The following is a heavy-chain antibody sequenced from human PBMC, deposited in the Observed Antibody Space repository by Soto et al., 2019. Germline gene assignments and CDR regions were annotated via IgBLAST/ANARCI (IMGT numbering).Heavy chain of an antibody. V-gene: IGHV5-10-1*01. Sequence: GESLKISCKGSGYSFTSYWISWVRQMPGKGLEWMGRIDPSDSYSNYSPSFQGHVTISADKSISTAYLQWSSLKASDTAMYYCARQYCSGGSCYPPQGELWYFDLWGRGTLVTVSS. CDR1: GYSFTSYW. D-gene: IGHD2-15*01. J-gene: IGHJ2*01. CDR2: IDPSDSYS. CDR3: ARQYCSGGSCYPPQGELWYFDL.